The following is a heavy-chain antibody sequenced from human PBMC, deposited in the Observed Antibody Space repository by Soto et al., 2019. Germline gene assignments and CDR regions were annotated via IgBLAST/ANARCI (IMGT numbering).Heavy chain of an antibody. CDR3: ARDHPHNYAIYYFDY. D-gene: IGHD2-8*01. J-gene: IGHJ4*02. CDR1: GGSITNYY. V-gene: IGHV4-59*01. CDR2: IYSSGST. Sequence: QVQLQESGPGLVKPSETLSLTCTVSGGSITNYYWSWIRQPPGKGLEWIGYIYSSGSTNYNPSHKRPVTGSADTSKNHDSLKLTSVTAADTDVYSCARDHPHNYAIYYFDYWGQGTLVTVSS.